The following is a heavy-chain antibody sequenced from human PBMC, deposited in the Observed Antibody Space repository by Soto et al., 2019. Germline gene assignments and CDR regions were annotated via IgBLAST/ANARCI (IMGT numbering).Heavy chain of an antibody. V-gene: IGHV1-18*04. J-gene: IGHJ5*02. CDR3: ARSYCSTSTCYSYWLDP. Sequence: QMQLVQSGAEVKKPGASVKVSCKASGFSFIYYGITWVRQAPGQGLEWMGWISAHNGNTNYAQKLEGRVTMTTDTSTSTAYMELRSLRSDDTAVYYCARSYCSTSTCYSYWLDPWGQGTLVTASS. CDR1: GFSFIYYG. CDR2: ISAHNGNT. D-gene: IGHD2-2*02.